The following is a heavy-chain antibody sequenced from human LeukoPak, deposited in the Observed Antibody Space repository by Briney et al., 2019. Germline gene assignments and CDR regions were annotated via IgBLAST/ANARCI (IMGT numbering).Heavy chain of an antibody. CDR3: AKGVSTYYDIWSGYGAFDI. V-gene: IGHV3-23*01. CDR1: GFILRSYE. Sequence: PGGSLRLSCEASGFILRSYEMNWVRQAPGKGLEWVSGVSESGDSTYYADPVTGRVTISRDGSKNTLFLHMNSLRVEDTAVYFCAKGVSTYYDIWSGYGAFDIWGQGTMVTVSS. CDR2: VSESGDST. J-gene: IGHJ3*02. D-gene: IGHD3-3*01.